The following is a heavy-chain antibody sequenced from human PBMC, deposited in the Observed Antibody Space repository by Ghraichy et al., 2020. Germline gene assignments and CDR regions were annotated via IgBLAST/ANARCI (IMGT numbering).Heavy chain of an antibody. D-gene: IGHD2-15*01. Sequence: SETLSLTCTVSGGSISSYYWSWIRQPPGKGLEWIGYIYYSGSTNYNPSLKSRVTISVDTSKNQFSLKLSSVTAADTAVYYCARGLLGEGYYGVDVWGPGSTVTVTS. CDR1: GGSISSYY. J-gene: IGHJ6*02. V-gene: IGHV4-59*01. CDR3: ARGLLGEGYYGVDV. CDR2: IYYSGST.